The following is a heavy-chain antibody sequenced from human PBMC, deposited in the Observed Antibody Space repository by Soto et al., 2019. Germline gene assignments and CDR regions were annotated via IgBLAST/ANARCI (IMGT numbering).Heavy chain of an antibody. D-gene: IGHD4-17*01. CDR2: IYYSGST. CDR1: GGSVSSGSYY. J-gene: IGHJ4*02. Sequence: QVQLQESGPGLVKPSETLSLTCTVSGGSVSSGSYYWSWNRQPPGKGLEWIGYIYYSGSTNYNPSLKSRVTISVDTSKNQFSLKLSSVTAADTAVYYCARSLDYGERVDYWGQGTLVTVSS. V-gene: IGHV4-61*01. CDR3: ARSLDYGERVDY.